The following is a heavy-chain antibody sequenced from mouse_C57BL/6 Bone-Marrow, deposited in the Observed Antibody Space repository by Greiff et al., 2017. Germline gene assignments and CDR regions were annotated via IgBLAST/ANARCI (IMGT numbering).Heavy chain of an antibody. V-gene: IGHV5-4*01. Sequence: EVNLVESGGGLVKPGGSLKLSCAASGFTFSSYAMSWVRQTPEKRLEWVATISDGGSYTYYPDNVKGRFTISRDNAKNNLYLQMSHLKSEDTAMYYCAREDGNYAGYYFDYWGQGTTLTVSS. D-gene: IGHD2-1*01. CDR3: AREDGNYAGYYFDY. CDR2: ISDGGSYT. J-gene: IGHJ2*01. CDR1: GFTFSSYA.